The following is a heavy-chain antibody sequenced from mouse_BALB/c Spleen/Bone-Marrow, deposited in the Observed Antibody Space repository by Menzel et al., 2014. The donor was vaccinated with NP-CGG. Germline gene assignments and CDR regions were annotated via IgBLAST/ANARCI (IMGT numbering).Heavy chain of an antibody. J-gene: IGHJ1*01. CDR3: TRGGNWDDFDV. V-gene: IGHV5-17*02. D-gene: IGHD4-1*01. CDR2: ISSGSTAI. Sequence: EVKLVESGGGLVQPGGSRKLSCAASEFTFSSFGMHWVRQAPEKGLEWVAYISSGSTAIFYAGTVKGRFTISRDNPKNTLFLQMTSLRSEDTAMYYCTRGGNWDDFDVWGAGTTVTVSS. CDR1: EFTFSSFG.